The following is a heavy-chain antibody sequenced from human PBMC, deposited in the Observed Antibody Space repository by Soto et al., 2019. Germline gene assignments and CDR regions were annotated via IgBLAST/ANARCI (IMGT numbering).Heavy chain of an antibody. CDR1: GFSLTTSGVG. CDR2: IYWDDDK. D-gene: IGHD1-7*01. J-gene: IGHJ4*02. Sequence: QITLKESGPTLVKPTQTLTLTCTFSGFSLTTSGVGVGWIRQPPGKALEWLALIYWDDDKRYSPSLKSRLTVTNDTSKNQVVLTMTNMEPVDTATYYCASLRGTTFAYWGQGTPVTVSS. CDR3: ASLRGTTFAY. V-gene: IGHV2-5*02.